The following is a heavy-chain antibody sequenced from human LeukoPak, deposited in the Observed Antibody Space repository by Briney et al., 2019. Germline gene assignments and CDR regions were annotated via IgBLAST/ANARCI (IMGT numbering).Heavy chain of an antibody. Sequence: ASVKVSCKASGYTFTDYDMHWVRQAPGQGLGWMGWINPNNGGTYSTQKFQGWVTMTRDTSISTAYMELSRLTSDDTAVYYCERANPLHCSSTSCLFDYWGQKSLVTVSS. CDR1: GYTFTDYD. CDR2: INPNNGGT. CDR3: ERANPLHCSSTSCLFDY. D-gene: IGHD2-2*01. V-gene: IGHV1-2*04. J-gene: IGHJ4*02.